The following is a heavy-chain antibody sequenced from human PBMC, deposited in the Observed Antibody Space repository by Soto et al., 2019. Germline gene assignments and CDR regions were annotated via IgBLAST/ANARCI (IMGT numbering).Heavy chain of an antibody. Sequence: PSETLSLTCTVSGGSISSHYWSWIGQPAGKGLEWIGRIYTSGSTNFNPSLRSRVTMSVDTSKNQVSLRLTSVTAADTAVYYCASFFGNGRDAFDIWGQGTMVTVSS. CDR3: ASFFGNGRDAFDI. D-gene: IGHD1-1*01. CDR2: IYTSGST. J-gene: IGHJ3*02. CDR1: GGSISSHY. V-gene: IGHV4-4*07.